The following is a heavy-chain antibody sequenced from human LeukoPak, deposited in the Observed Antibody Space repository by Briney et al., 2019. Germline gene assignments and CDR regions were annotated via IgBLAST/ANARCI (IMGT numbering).Heavy chain of an antibody. CDR3: ARVPDYYGSGSYYLFDY. Sequence: ASVKVSCKASGYTFTSYGICWVRQAPGQGLEWMGWISTYNGNTNYAQKLQGRVTMTTDTSTSTAYMELRSLRSDDTAVYYCARVPDYYGSGSYYLFDYWGQGTLVTVSS. CDR2: ISTYNGNT. J-gene: IGHJ4*02. D-gene: IGHD3-10*01. V-gene: IGHV1-18*01. CDR1: GYTFTSYG.